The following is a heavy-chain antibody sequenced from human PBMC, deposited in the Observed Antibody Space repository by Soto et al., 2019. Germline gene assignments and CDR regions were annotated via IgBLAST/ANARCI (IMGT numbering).Heavy chain of an antibody. Sequence: EASVKVSCKASGYTSTSYAMHWVRQAPGQRLEWMGWINAGNGNTKYSQKFQGRVTITRDTSASTAYMELGSLRSEDTAVYYCASPARNYDFWSGYSFDIWGQGTMVTVSS. J-gene: IGHJ3*02. D-gene: IGHD3-3*01. CDR2: INAGNGNT. CDR3: ASPARNYDFWSGYSFDI. CDR1: GYTSTSYA. V-gene: IGHV1-3*01.